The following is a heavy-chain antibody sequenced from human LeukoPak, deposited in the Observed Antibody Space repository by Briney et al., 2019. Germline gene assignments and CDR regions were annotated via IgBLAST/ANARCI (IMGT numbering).Heavy chain of an antibody. CDR2: IYHSGST. J-gene: IGHJ4*02. Sequence: SETLSLTCAVSGGSISSGGYSWSWIRQSPGKGLEWIGYIYHSGSTYYNPSLKSRVTISVDRSKNQFSLKLSSVTAADTAVYYCARGAVRGVIDYWGQGTLVTVSS. CDR1: GGSISSGGYS. CDR3: ARGAVRGVIDY. V-gene: IGHV4-30-2*06. D-gene: IGHD3-10*01.